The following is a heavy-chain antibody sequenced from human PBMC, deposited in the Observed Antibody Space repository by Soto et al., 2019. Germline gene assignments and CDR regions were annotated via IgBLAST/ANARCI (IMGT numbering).Heavy chain of an antibody. CDR1: GFTFDDYA. CDR3: AKGGHYGDYADDAFDI. J-gene: IGHJ3*02. V-gene: IGHV3-9*01. CDR2: ISWNSGSI. D-gene: IGHD4-17*01. Sequence: EVQLVESGGGLVQPGRSLRLSCAASGFTFDDYAMHWVRQAPGKGLEWVSGISWNSGSIGYAYSVKGRFTISRDNAKNSLYLQMKSLRAEDTALYYCAKGGHYGDYADDAFDIWGQGTMVTVSS.